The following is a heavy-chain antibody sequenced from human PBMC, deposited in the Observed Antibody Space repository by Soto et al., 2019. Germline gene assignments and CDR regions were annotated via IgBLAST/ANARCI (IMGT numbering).Heavy chain of an antibody. J-gene: IGHJ5*02. CDR3: ARANEGAANNWFDP. D-gene: IGHD1-1*01. V-gene: IGHV4-31*03. CDR2: IYYSGNT. Sequence: QVQLQESGPGLVKPSQTLSLTCTVSGGSISTGAYYWSWIRQHPGKGLEWIGYIYYSGNTYYNPSLKSRVTISVDTSKNQFSLKLSSVTAADTAVYYCARANEGAANNWFDPWGQGTLVTVSS. CDR1: GGSISTGAYY.